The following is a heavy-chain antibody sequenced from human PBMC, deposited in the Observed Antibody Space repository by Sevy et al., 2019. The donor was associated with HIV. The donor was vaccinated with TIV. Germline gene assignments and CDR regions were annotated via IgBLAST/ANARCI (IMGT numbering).Heavy chain of an antibody. CDR3: AKIPRGYSYASFLDS. J-gene: IGHJ4*02. CDR1: GFSFDRFA. CDR2: ISYDGGNK. D-gene: IGHD5-18*01. V-gene: IGHV3-30*18. Sequence: GGSLRLSCAASGFSFDRFAMHWVRQAPGKGLEWVALISYDGGNKYYADFVRGRFSISRDNSNNTLFLQMNRLSPEDTGIYYCAKIPRGYSYASFLDSWGQGTPVTVSS.